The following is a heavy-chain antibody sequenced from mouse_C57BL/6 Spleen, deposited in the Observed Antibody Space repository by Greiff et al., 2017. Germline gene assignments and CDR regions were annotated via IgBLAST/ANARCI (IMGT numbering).Heavy chain of an antibody. Sequence: QVQLQQPGTELVKPGASVKLSCKASGYTFTSYWMHWVKQRPGQGLEWIGNINPSNGGTNYNEKFKSKATLTVDKSSSTAYMQLSSLTSEDSAVYYCAREGFITTVPWYFDVWGTGTTVTVSS. CDR2: INPSNGGT. CDR1: GYTFTSYW. J-gene: IGHJ1*03. D-gene: IGHD1-1*01. CDR3: AREGFITTVPWYFDV. V-gene: IGHV1-53*01.